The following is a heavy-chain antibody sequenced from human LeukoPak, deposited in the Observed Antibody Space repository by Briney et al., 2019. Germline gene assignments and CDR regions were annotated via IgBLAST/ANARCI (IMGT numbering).Heavy chain of an antibody. J-gene: IGHJ5*02. CDR2: ISTSSSYI. CDR1: GFTFNRYN. V-gene: IGHV3-21*01. D-gene: IGHD2-15*01. CDR3: ARGADGVSSNSRGWFDP. Sequence: TGGSLRLSCAASGFTFNRYNMNWVRRAPGKGLEWVSSISTSSSYIYYAGSVRGRFTISRDDAKNSLYLQMNSLRAEDTAVYSCARGADGVSSNSRGWFDPWGQGTLVTVSS.